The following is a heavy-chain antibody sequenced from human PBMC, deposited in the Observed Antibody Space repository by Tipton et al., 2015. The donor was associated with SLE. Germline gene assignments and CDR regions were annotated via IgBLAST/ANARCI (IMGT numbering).Heavy chain of an antibody. CDR2: ISHSGGA. D-gene: IGHD5-18*01. V-gene: IGHV4-34*01. J-gene: IGHJ6*03. CDR1: GGSFSGYA. CDR3: ARGVAGYFMYCYMDV. Sequence: TLSLTCAISGGSFSGYAWSWIRQSPGKRLEWIGEISHSGGANSNPSLKSRATVSLDRSNNEFSLRLNSVTAADTAVYYCARGVAGYFMYCYMDVWGKGTTVTISS.